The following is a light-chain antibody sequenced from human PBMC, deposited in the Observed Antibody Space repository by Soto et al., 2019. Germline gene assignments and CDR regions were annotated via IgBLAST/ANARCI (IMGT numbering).Light chain of an antibody. CDR3: AAWDDSLNAYV. CDR2: YDD. CDR1: SSNIGNNA. J-gene: IGLJ1*01. V-gene: IGLV1-36*01. Sequence: QSVLTQPPSVSEAPRQRVTISCSGSSSNIGNNAVNWYQQLPGKAPKLLIYYDDLLPSGVSDRFSGSKSGTSASLAISALQSEDEADYYGAAWDDSLNAYVFGTGTKLTVL.